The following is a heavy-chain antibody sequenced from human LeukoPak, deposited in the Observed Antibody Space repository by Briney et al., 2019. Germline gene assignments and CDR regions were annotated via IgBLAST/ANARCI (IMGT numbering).Heavy chain of an antibody. CDR1: GGSNSSSSYY. J-gene: IGHJ3*02. D-gene: IGHD3-3*01. Sequence: PSETLSLTCTVSGGSNSSSSYYWGWIRQPPGKGLEWIGSIYYSGSTYYNPSLKSRVTISVDTSKNQFSLKLSSVTAADTAVYYCASDFWSGHDAFDIWGQGTMVTVSS. CDR2: IYYSGST. V-gene: IGHV4-39*01. CDR3: ASDFWSGHDAFDI.